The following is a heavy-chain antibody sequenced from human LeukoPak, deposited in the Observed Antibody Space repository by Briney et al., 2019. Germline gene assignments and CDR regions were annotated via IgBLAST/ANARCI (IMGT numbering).Heavy chain of an antibody. CDR2: INTDGSRT. D-gene: IGHD2-15*01. Sequence: PGGSLRLSWAASGFTFSSSWMHCARQAPGKGLVWVSRINTDGSRTDHADSVKGRFTISRDNAKDTLYLQMSSLRAEDTAVYYCVRGFGGRTDSWGQGTEVTVST. V-gene: IGHV3-74*01. J-gene: IGHJ5*01. CDR3: VRGFGGRTDS. CDR1: GFTFSSSW.